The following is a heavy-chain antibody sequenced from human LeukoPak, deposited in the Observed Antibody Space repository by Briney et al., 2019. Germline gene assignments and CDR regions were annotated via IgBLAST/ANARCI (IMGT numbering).Heavy chain of an antibody. CDR1: GFTFSSYS. J-gene: IGHJ6*03. CDR3: ARVTGDRSYYYYMDV. CDR2: ISSSSSYI. D-gene: IGHD7-27*01. V-gene: IGHV3-21*01. Sequence: PGGSLRLSCAVSGFTFSSYSMNWVRQAPGKGLEWVSSISSSSSYIYYADSVKGRFTISRDNAKNSLYLQMNSLRAEDTAVYYCARVTGDRSYYYYMDVWGKGTTVTVSS.